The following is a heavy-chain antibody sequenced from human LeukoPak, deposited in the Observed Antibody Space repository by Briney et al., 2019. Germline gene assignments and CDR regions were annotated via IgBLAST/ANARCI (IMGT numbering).Heavy chain of an antibody. Sequence: GSSVKVSCKASGGTFSSYAISWVRQAPGQGLEWMGGIIPIFGTANYAQKFQGRVTITADKSTSTAYMELSSLRSEDTAVYYCATAGTGRGPFDHWGQGTLVTVSS. D-gene: IGHD1-1*01. J-gene: IGHJ4*02. CDR1: GGTFSSYA. CDR3: ATAGTGRGPFDH. V-gene: IGHV1-69*06. CDR2: IIPIFGTA.